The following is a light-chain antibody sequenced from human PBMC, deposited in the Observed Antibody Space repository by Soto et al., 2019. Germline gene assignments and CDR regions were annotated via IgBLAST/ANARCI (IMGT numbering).Light chain of an antibody. V-gene: IGLV2-14*01. CDR3: SSYTINRTYV. CDR2: EVS. CDR1: SSDVGGYNY. Sequence: QSALTQPASVSGSPGQSITISCTEASSDVGGYNYVSWYQQNPGKAPKLMIYEVSNRPSGVSNRFSGSKSGNMASLTISGLQAEDEADYYCSSYTINRTYVFGTGTKVTVL. J-gene: IGLJ1*01.